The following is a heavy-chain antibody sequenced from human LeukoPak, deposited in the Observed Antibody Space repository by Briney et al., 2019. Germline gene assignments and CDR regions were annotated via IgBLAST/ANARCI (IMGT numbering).Heavy chain of an antibody. CDR1: GFTFSSYG. CDR2: IWYDGSNK. J-gene: IGHJ4*02. CDR3: AREFVSGSGSYLFDY. V-gene: IGHV3-33*01. D-gene: IGHD3-10*01. Sequence: GRSLRLSCAASGFTFSSYGMHWVRQAPGKGLEWVAVIWYDGSNKYYADSVKGRFTISRDNSKNTLCLQMNSLRAEDTAVYYCAREFVSGSGSYLFDYWGQGTLVTVSS.